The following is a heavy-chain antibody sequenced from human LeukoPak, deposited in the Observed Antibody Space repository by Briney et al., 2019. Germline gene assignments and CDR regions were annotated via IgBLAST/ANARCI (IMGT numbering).Heavy chain of an antibody. V-gene: IGHV3-23*01. CDR2: ISGSGGSP. J-gene: IGHJ4*02. D-gene: IGHD4-17*01. Sequence: QPGGSLRLSCAASGFTFSSSAMSWVRQAPGKGLEWVSSISGSGGSPYYADSVKGRFTISRDNAKNSLYLQMNSLRAEDTAVYYCASFPYGDYGGDYWGQGTLVTVSS. CDR3: ASFPYGDYGGDY. CDR1: GFTFSSSA.